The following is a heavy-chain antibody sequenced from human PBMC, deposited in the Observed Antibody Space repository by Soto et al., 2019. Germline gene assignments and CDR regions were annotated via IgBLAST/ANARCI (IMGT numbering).Heavy chain of an antibody. CDR1: GYSISRGYY. CDR3: AREVRYYDSSGSNWFDP. D-gene: IGHD3-22*01. CDR2: IYHRGST. J-gene: IGHJ5*02. Sequence: PSETLSLTCAVSGYSISRGYYWGWIRQPPGKGLEWIGSIYHRGSTYYNPSLKSRVAISVDSSKNQFSLKLSSVTAADTAVYYCAREVRYYDSSGSNWFDPWGQGTLVTVS. V-gene: IGHV4-38-2*02.